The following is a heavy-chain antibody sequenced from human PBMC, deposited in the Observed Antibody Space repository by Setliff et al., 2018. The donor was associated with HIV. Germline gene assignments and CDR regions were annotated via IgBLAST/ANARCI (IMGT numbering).Heavy chain of an antibody. Sequence: KPSETMSLTCGVSGYSISNGYDWGWIRQPPGKGLEWIGSIYHSGSTYYNPSHKSRVTISVDPSKNQFSLKLSSVTAADTAVYHCASQVSYSGTYYRLPFGGGEFDYWVQGTRVTVSS. J-gene: IGHJ4*02. CDR2: IYHSGST. D-gene: IGHD1-26*01. CDR1: GYSISNGYD. CDR3: ASQVSYSGTYYRLPFGGGEFDY. V-gene: IGHV4-38-2*01.